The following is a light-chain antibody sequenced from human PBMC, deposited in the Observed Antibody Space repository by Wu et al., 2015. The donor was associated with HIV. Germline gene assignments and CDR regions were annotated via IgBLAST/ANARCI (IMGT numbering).Light chain of an antibody. CDR1: QSVSSY. V-gene: IGKV3-11*01. Sequence: EIVLTQSPAALSLSPGERATLSCRASQSVSSYLAWYQQKPGQAPRLLIYDASNRATGIPGRFSGSGSGTDFTLTISSLEPEDLAIYYCQQYDRTPDRYTFGQGTKLVIK. CDR2: DAS. CDR3: QQYDRTPDRYT. J-gene: IGKJ2*01.